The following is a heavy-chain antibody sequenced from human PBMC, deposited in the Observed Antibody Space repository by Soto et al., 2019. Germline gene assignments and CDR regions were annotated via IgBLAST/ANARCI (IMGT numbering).Heavy chain of an antibody. CDR2: ISGSGGST. CDR1: GFTFSSYA. V-gene: IGHV3-23*01. CDR3: AKFKDCGGDCYLSSGPLSY. D-gene: IGHD2-21*02. Sequence: GGSLRLSCAASGFTFSSYAMSWVRQAPGKGLEWVSAISGSGGSTYYADSVKGRFTISRDNSKNTLYLQMNSLRAEDTAVYYCAKFKDCGGDCYLSSGPLSYWGQGTLVTVSS. J-gene: IGHJ4*02.